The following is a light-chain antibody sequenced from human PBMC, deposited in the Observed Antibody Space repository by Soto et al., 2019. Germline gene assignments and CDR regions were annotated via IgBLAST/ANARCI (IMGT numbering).Light chain of an antibody. J-gene: IGKJ1*01. Sequence: IQLTQSPSSLSASIGDRVTISCRASQGIINYLAWYQQKPGKAPKLLIHDATSLQPDVPSRFTGSGSGTDFSLTISSLEREDFATYYCQQSFVTPRTFGQGTKVDIK. V-gene: IGKV1-39*01. CDR2: DAT. CDR3: QQSFVTPRT. CDR1: QGIINY.